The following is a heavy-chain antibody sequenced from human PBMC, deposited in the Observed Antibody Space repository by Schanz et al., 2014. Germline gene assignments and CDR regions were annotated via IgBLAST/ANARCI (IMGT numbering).Heavy chain of an antibody. CDR1: GFTLSNYA. J-gene: IGHJ4*02. D-gene: IGHD2-21*01. CDR3: ARKSLVSAHYDS. Sequence: VQLVESGGGVVQPGRSLRLSCVASGFTLSNYAMHWVRQTPDKGLEWVSGLSANGDSTFYSSSVKGRFTISRDISKNTLYLQMGSLRAEDVAVYYCARKSLVSAHYDSWGQGTLVTVSS. CDR2: LSANGDST. V-gene: IGHV3-64*01.